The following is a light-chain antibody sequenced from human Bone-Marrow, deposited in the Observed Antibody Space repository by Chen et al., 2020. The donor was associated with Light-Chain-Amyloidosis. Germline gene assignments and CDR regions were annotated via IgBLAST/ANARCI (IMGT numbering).Light chain of an antibody. Sequence: EIVLTQSPGTLSLSPVERATLSCRASQSVSSSYLAWYQQKPGQAPRLLIYGASNRATGIPDRFSGSGSGTDFTLTINRLEPEDFAVYYCQQHGGSPPYTFGQGTKLEIK. J-gene: IGKJ2*01. V-gene: IGKV3-20*01. CDR1: QSVSSSY. CDR3: QQHGGSPPYT. CDR2: GAS.